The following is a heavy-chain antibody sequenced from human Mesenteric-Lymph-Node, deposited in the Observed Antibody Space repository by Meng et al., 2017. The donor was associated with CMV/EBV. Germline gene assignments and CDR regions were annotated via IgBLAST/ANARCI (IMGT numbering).Heavy chain of an antibody. V-gene: IGHV1-18*01. CDR3: AREALSVLILNSGSFWSWFDP. CDR2: ISAYNGNT. Sequence: ASVKVSCKASGYTFTNYGISWVRQAPGQGLEWMGWISAYNGNTNYAQKLQGRVTMTTDTSTRTAYMELRSLRSDDTAVYYCAREALSVLILNSGSFWSWFDPWGQGTLVTVSS. J-gene: IGHJ5*02. CDR1: GYTFTNYG. D-gene: IGHD1-26*01.